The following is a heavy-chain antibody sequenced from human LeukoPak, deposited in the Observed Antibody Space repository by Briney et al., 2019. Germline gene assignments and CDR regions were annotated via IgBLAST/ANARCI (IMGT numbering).Heavy chain of an antibody. V-gene: IGHV4-59*01. CDR2: IYHSGST. CDR1: GGYIGSYY. CDR3: ARGPARMYYYDSSGLRTTKASGFDY. D-gene: IGHD3-22*01. Sequence: SETLSLTCTVSGGYIGSYYWTWIRQPPGKGLEWIGYIYHSGSTYYNPSLKSRVTISVDPSKNDFSLKLRSVTAADTAVYYCARGPARMYYYDSSGLRTTKASGFDYWGQGTLVTVSS. J-gene: IGHJ4*02.